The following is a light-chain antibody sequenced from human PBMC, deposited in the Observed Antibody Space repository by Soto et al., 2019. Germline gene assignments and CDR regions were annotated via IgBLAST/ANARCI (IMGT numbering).Light chain of an antibody. CDR2: WAS. Sequence: DIVMTQSPDSLAVSLGERATINCKSSQSVLYSSNNKNYLAWYQQKPGQPPKLLIYWASTRESGVPDRFSGSGSGTDFTLTISRLQAEDVAVCYCQQYYRPWTFGQGTKVEIK. CDR1: QSVLYSSNNKNY. CDR3: QQYYRPWT. J-gene: IGKJ1*01. V-gene: IGKV4-1*01.